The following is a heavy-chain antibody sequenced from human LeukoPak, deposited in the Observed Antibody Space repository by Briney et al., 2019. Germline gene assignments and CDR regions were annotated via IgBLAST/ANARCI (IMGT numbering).Heavy chain of an antibody. J-gene: IGHJ4*02. CDR1: GGTFSSYA. V-gene: IGHV1-69*13. CDR2: IIPIFGTA. Sequence: GASVKVSCKASGGTFSSYAISWVRQAPGQGLEWMGGIIPIFGTANYTQKFQGRVTITADESTSTAYMELSSLRSEDTAVYYCARVGPAGFDYWGQGTLVTVSS. CDR3: ARVGPAGFDY.